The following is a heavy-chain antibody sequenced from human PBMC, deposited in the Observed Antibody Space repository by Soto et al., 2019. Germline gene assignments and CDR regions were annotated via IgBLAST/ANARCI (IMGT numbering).Heavy chain of an antibody. CDR1: GYTFTSYY. J-gene: IGHJ6*02. V-gene: IGHV1-8*02. D-gene: IGHD3-22*01. Sequence: ASVKVSCKASGYTFTSYYMHWVRQAPGQGLEWMGWMNPNSGNTGYAQKFQGRVTMTRNTSISTAYMELSSLRSEDTAVYYCARAQADNSCMDVWGQGTTVTVSS. CDR2: MNPNSGNT. CDR3: ARAQADNSCMDV.